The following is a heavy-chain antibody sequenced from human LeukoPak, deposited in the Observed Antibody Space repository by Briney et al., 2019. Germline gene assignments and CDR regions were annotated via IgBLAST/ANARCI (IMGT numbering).Heavy chain of an antibody. J-gene: IGHJ4*02. CDR1: GGSISSGGYS. Sequence: PSQTLSLTCAVSGGSISSGGYSWSWIRQPPGKGLEWIGYIYYSGSTYYNPSLKSRVTISVDTSKNQFSLKLSSVTAADTAVYYCARGGTVDYWGQGTLVTVSS. CDR2: IYYSGST. V-gene: IGHV4-30-4*07. D-gene: IGHD1-1*01. CDR3: ARGGTVDY.